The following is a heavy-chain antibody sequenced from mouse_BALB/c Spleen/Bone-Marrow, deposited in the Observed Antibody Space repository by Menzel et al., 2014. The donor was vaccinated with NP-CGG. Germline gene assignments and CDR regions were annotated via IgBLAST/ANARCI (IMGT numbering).Heavy chain of an antibody. CDR1: GFTFTDYY. CDR3: ARFPMDY. J-gene: IGHJ4*01. CDR2: IRNKAYGYTT. V-gene: IGHV7-3*02. Sequence: EVQLQQSGGGLVQPGGSLRLSCTTSGFTFTDYYMSWVRQPPGKALEWLAFIRNKAYGYTTEYSASVRGRFTISRDNSQSILYLQMNTLGAEDSATYYCARFPMDYWGQGTSVTVSS.